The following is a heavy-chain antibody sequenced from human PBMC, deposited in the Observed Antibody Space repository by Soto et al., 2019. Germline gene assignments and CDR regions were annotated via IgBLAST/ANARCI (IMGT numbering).Heavy chain of an antibody. CDR3: VRDGSKIPGDWSDP. CDR2: VYATGTT. CDR1: GGSISKFY. J-gene: IGHJ5*02. V-gene: IGHV4-4*07. Sequence: QVQLQESGPGLVKPSETLSLTCNVSGGSISKFYWAWIRKTAGNGLEWMGRVYATGTTDYNPSLRGGFARWEDIGKKTFSRRGRSVTGAGWGVYYCVRDGSKIPGDWSDPGGKGILVTVPP. D-gene: IGHD2-21*01.